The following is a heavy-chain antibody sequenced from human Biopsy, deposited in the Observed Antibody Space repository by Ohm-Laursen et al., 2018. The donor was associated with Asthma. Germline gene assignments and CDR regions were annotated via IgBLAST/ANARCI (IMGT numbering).Heavy chain of an antibody. V-gene: IGHV3-30*04. CDR3: AREGVAGTHIED. Sequence: SLRLSCTASGFNLNTYSVSWVRQAPGEGLAWVATLSHDNNYKGYADSAKGRFTISRDFSKTSVYLQMNSLRLEDTAVYYCAREGVAGTHIEDWGQGTLVTVSS. J-gene: IGHJ4*02. CDR1: GFNLNTYS. D-gene: IGHD6-19*01. CDR2: LSHDNNYK.